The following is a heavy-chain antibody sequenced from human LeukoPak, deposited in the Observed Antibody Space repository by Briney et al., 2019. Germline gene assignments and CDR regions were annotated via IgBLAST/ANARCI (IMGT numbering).Heavy chain of an antibody. J-gene: IGHJ3*02. CDR3: ARLAVVVVAATVQYAFDI. CDR2: INAGNGNT. D-gene: IGHD2-15*01. CDR1: GYTFTSYA. Sequence: ASVKVSCKASGYTFTSYAMHWVRQAPGQRLEWMGWINAGNGNTKYSQEFQGRVTITRDTSASTAYMELSSLRSEEMAVYYCARLAVVVVAATVQYAFDIWGQGTMVTVSS. V-gene: IGHV1-3*03.